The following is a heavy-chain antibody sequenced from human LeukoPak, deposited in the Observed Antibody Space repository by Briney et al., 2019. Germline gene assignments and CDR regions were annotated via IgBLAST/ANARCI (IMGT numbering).Heavy chain of an antibody. J-gene: IGHJ4*02. CDR1: GFTFSSYW. V-gene: IGHV3-7*05. CDR2: IKQDGSEK. Sequence: GGSLRLSCAASGFTFSSYWMSWDRQAPGKGLEWVANIKQDGSEKYYVDSVKGRFTISRDNAKNSLYLQMNSLRAEDTAVYYCARDVPWTTVTTSPYFDYWGQGTLVTVSS. D-gene: IGHD4-17*01. CDR3: ARDVPWTTVTTSPYFDY.